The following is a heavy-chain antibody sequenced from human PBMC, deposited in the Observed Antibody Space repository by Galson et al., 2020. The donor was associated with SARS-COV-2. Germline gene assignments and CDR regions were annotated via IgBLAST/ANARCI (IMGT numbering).Heavy chain of an antibody. V-gene: IGHV7-4-1*02. J-gene: IGHJ4*01. CDR1: GYTFTRRG. CDR2: INTNTGNP. D-gene: IGHD5-12*01. CDR3: ARDLPGYSGYEIDY. Sequence: ASVKVSCKASGYTFTRRGMNWVRQAPGQGLEWMGWINTNTGNPTYAQGFTGRFVFSLDTSVSTAYLQISSLKAEDTAVYYCARDLPGYSGYEIDYGGHGTLVTGSS.